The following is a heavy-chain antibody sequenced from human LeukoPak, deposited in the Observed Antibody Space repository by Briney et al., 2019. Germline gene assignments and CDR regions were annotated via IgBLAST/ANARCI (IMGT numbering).Heavy chain of an antibody. Sequence: PGGSPRLSCAASGFTFSSYEMNWVRQAPGKGLEWVSYISSSGSTIYYADSVKGRFTISRDNAKNSLYLQMNSLRAEDTAVYYCARTTKADCTNGVCYWPHYYYYYMDVWGKGTTVTVSS. CDR3: ARTTKADCTNGVCYWPHYYYYYMDV. CDR1: GFTFSSYE. D-gene: IGHD2-8*01. CDR2: ISSSGSTI. J-gene: IGHJ6*03. V-gene: IGHV3-48*03.